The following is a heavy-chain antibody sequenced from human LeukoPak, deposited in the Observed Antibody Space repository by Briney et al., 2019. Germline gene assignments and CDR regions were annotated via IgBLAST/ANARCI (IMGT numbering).Heavy chain of an antibody. CDR2: IYHSGSI. Sequence: SETLSLTCAVSGGSVSSGGYSWSWIRQPPGKGLEWIGYIYHSGSIYYNPSLKSRVTISVDRSKNQFSLKLSSVTAADTAVYYCARGGSSWYELRFDPWGQGTLVTVSS. CDR3: ARGGSSWYELRFDP. J-gene: IGHJ5*02. V-gene: IGHV4-30-2*01. CDR1: GGSVSSGGYS. D-gene: IGHD6-13*01.